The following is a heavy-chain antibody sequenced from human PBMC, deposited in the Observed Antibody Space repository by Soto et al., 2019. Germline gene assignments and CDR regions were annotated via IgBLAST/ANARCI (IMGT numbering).Heavy chain of an antibody. Sequence: GGSLRLSCAASGFTFSSYWMSWVRQAPGKGLEWVANIKQDGSEKYYGDSVKGRFTITRDNAENSLYLLMNSLRAEDTAVYCCTTRLNSGITAAGSNDAFYYWGQGTMVTVSS. D-gene: IGHD6-13*01. CDR2: IKQDGSEK. V-gene: IGHV3-7*01. J-gene: IGHJ3*01. CDR1: GFTFSSYW. CDR3: TTRLNSGITAAGSNDAFYY.